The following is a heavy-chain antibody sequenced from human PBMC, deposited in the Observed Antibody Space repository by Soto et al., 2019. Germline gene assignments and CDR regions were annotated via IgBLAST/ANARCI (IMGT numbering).Heavy chain of an antibody. J-gene: IGHJ6*02. D-gene: IGHD6-13*01. Sequence: QVQLVESGGGVVRPGRSLRLSCTASGLTFNTFAMHWVRQAPGKGLEWVALISYDGDNTYYADSVKGRFTISRDNSKDTLYLQMNSLRPDDTAVYYCTKGMGSAWYTYYRYRMDVGGQGTTVTVSS. CDR3: TKGMGSAWYTYYRYRMDV. CDR1: GLTFNTFA. V-gene: IGHV3-30-3*01. CDR2: ISYDGDNT.